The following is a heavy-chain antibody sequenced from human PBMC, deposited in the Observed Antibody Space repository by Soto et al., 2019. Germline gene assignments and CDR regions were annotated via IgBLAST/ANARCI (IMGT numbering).Heavy chain of an antibody. CDR2: ICAYNGNT. D-gene: IGHD2-15*01. CDR3: ARGVGVVAVEWLDP. V-gene: IGHV1-18*04. CDR1: GYTFTSYG. Sequence: ASVKVSCKAAGYTFTSYGISWVRQAPGQGLEWMGWICAYNGNTNYAQKLQGRVTMTTDTSTSTAYMELRSLRSDDTAVYYCARGVGVVAVEWLDPWGQGTLVNVSS. J-gene: IGHJ5*02.